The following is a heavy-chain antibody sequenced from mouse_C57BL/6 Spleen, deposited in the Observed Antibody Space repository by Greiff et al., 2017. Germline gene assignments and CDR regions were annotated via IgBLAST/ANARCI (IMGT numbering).Heavy chain of an antibody. Sequence: QVQLQQPGAELVKPGASVKLSCKASGYTFTSYWMQWVKQRPGQGLEWIGEIDPSDSYTNYNQKFNGKATLTVDTSSRPAYMQRSSLTSGDSAVYYCARGEYDSAWFAYWGQGTLVTVSA. CDR3: ARGEYDSAWFAY. J-gene: IGHJ3*01. D-gene: IGHD2-4*01. CDR2: IDPSDSYT. CDR1: GYTFTSYW. V-gene: IGHV1-50*01.